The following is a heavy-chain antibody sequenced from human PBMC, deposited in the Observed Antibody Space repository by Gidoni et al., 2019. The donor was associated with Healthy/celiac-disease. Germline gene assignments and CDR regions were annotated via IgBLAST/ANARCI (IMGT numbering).Heavy chain of an antibody. D-gene: IGHD3-22*01. Sequence: QVQLVASGGGVVQPGRSLRLSCAASGLTFSSYAMHWVRPAPGKGLEWVAVISYDGSNKYYADSVKGRFTISRDNSKNTLYLQMNSLRAEDTAVYYCARDIAIQNYYDKRDVWGQGTTVTVSS. J-gene: IGHJ6*02. CDR1: GLTFSSYA. V-gene: IGHV3-30-3*01. CDR2: ISYDGSNK. CDR3: ARDIAIQNYYDKRDV.